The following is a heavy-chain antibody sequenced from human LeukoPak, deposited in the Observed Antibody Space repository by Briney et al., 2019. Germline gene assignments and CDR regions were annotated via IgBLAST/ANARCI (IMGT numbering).Heavy chain of an antibody. J-gene: IGHJ4*02. D-gene: IGHD6-19*01. Sequence: GGSLRLSCAASGFTFSNAWMSWVRQAPGKGLEWVGRIKSKTDSGTSDYAATVKGRFTISGDDSKNTLYLQMNSLKTEDTAVYYCATEDIAVAGIGLDYWGQGTLVTVSS. CDR1: GFTFSNAW. CDR2: IKSKTDSGTS. CDR3: ATEDIAVAGIGLDY. V-gene: IGHV3-15*01.